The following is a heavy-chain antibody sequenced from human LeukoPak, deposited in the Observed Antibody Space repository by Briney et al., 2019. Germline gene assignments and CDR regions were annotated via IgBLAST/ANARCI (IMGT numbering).Heavy chain of an antibody. CDR2: IYYSGTT. CDR3: ARLYIGGYSRSTNYNWFDP. Sequence: SETLSLICTVSGHSISNSRHYWGWIRQSPGKGLEWIGTIYYSGTTYYNPSLKSRITISVDTSKNQLSLNLTSVTAADTAVYYCARLYIGGYSRSTNYNWFDPWGQGTLVTVSS. D-gene: IGHD6-13*01. V-gene: IGHV4-39*07. CDR1: GHSISNSRHY. J-gene: IGHJ5*02.